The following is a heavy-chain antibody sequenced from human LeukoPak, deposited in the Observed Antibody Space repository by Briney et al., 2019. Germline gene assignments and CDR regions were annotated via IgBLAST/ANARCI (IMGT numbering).Heavy chain of an antibody. V-gene: IGHV1-18*04. Sequence: ASVKVSCKASGYTFTGYYMHWVRQAPGQGLEWMGWISAYNGNTNYAQKLQGRVTMTTDTSTSTAYMELRSLRSDDTAVYYCARVADFWSGHFPYYYYGMDVWGQGTTVTVSS. CDR3: ARVADFWSGHFPYYYYGMDV. CDR2: ISAYNGNT. CDR1: GYTFTGYY. J-gene: IGHJ6*02. D-gene: IGHD3-3*01.